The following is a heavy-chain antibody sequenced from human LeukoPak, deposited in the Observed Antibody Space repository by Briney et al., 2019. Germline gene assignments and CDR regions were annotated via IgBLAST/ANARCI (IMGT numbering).Heavy chain of an antibody. CDR1: GYTFTAYY. CDR3: ARGQDTAMDV. CDR2: MNPNSGNT. J-gene: IGHJ6*04. V-gene: IGHV1-8*03. Sequence: ASVKVSCKASGYTFTAYYIHWLRQAPGQGLEWMGWMNPNSGNTGYAQKFQGRVTITRNTSISTAYMELSSLRSEDTAVYYCARGQDTAMDVWGKGTTVTVSS. D-gene: IGHD5-18*01.